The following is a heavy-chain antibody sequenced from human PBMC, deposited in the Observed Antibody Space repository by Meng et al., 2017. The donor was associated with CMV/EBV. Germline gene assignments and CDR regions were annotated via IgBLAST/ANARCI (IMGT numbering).Heavy chain of an antibody. CDR3: ARGGAYCGGDCYSFAFDI. V-gene: IGHV1-2*02. Sequence: ASVKVSCKASGYTFTGYYMHWARQAPGQGLEWMGWINPNSGGTNYAQKFQGRVTMTRDTSISTAYMELSRLRSDDTAVYYCARGGAYCGGDCYSFAFDIWGQGTMVT. CDR2: INPNSGGT. D-gene: IGHD2-21*01. CDR1: GYTFTGYY. J-gene: IGHJ3*02.